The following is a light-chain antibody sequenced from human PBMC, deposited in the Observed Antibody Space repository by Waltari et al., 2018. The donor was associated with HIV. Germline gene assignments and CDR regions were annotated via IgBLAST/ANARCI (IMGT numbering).Light chain of an antibody. CDR3: ALYMTGAKWV. J-gene: IGLJ3*02. V-gene: IGLV8-61*01. Sequence: QTVVTQEPSFSVSPGGTVPLTCALKSDLGPINYNPGWFQQTPGQAPRTLISSTYSRSSGVPDRFSGSILGNKAALTITGAQADDDSVYFCALYMTGAKWVFGGGTKLTVL. CDR2: STY. CDR1: SDLGPINYN.